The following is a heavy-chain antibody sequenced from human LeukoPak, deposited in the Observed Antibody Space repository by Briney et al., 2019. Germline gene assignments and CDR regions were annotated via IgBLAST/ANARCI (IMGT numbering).Heavy chain of an antibody. J-gene: IGHJ4*02. CDR1: GFTFSSYG. CDR3: ARMEVAGLDY. D-gene: IGHD6-19*01. CDR2: IWYDGSNK. V-gene: IGHV3-33*01. Sequence: GGSLRLSCAASGFTFSSYGMHCVRQAPGKWLEWVAVIWYDGSNKYYADSVKGRFTISRDNSKNTLYLQMNSLRAEDTAVYYCARMEVAGLDYWGQGTLVTVSS.